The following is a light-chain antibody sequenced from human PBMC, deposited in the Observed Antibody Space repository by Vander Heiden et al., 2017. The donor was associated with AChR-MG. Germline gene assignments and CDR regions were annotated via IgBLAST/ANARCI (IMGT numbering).Light chain of an antibody. CDR2: GNR. V-gene: IGLV1-40*01. Sequence: QSVLTQPPSVSGAPGQRVTISCTGSSSNIGAGYDVHWYQQLPGTAPKLLIYGNRTRPSGVPDRFSGSKSGTSASLAITALQAEDEADYYCQSYDSSLRVVFGGGAKLTVL. CDR1: SSNIGAGYD. CDR3: QSYDSSLRVV. J-gene: IGLJ2*01.